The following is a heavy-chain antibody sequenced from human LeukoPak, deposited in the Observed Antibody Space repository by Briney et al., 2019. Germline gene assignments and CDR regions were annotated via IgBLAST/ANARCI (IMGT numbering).Heavy chain of an antibody. V-gene: IGHV1-46*01. CDR2: INPSGGST. J-gene: IGHJ4*02. CDR3: AGGYGDYAY. D-gene: IGHD4-17*01. Sequence: GASVKFSCKASGYTFTSHYMHWVRQAPGQGLEWMGIINPSGGSTTYAQKFQGRVTMTRDTSTSTVYMELSSLRSEDTAVYYCAGGYGDYAYWGQGTLVTVSS. CDR1: GYTFTSHY.